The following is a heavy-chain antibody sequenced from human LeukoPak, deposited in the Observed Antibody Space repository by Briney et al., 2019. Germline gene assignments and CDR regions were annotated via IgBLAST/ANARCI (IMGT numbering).Heavy chain of an antibody. J-gene: IGHJ5*02. CDR1: GFTFSSRW. Sequence: GESLKISCAASGFTFSSRWMHLVRQGPGKGLEWVSRIKMDGSSIDYADSVRGRFTVSRDNAKNTLYLEMNSLRVEDTAVYYCARDNSPGWFGPWGQGTLVTVSS. D-gene: IGHD4-11*01. CDR2: IKMDGSSI. CDR3: ARDNSPGWFGP. V-gene: IGHV3-74*01.